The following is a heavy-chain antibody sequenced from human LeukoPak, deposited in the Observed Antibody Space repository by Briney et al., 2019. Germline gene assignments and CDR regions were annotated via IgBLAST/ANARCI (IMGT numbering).Heavy chain of an antibody. CDR2: IYYSGST. CDR3: ARESAVYGMDV. CDR1: GGSLSSYY. J-gene: IGHJ6*02. V-gene: IGHV4-59*01. Sequence: PSETLSLTCTVSGGSLSSYYWSWIRQPPGKGLEWIGYIYYSGSTNYNPSLKSRVTISVDTSKNQFSLKLSSVTAADTAVYYCARESAVYGMDVWGQGTTVTVSS.